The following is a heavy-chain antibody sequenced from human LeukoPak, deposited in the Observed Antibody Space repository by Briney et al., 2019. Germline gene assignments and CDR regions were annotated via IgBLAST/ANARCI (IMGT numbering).Heavy chain of an antibody. J-gene: IGHJ3*02. CDR3: ARAPSDYAGAFDI. CDR2: IYYSGST. D-gene: IGHD4-17*01. Sequence: PSETLSLTCTVSGGSISSYYWSWIRQPPGKGLEWIGYIYYSGSTNYNPSLKSRVTISVDTSKNQFSLKLSSVTAADTAVYYCARAPSDYAGAFDIWGQGTMVTVSS. CDR1: GGSISSYY. V-gene: IGHV4-59*01.